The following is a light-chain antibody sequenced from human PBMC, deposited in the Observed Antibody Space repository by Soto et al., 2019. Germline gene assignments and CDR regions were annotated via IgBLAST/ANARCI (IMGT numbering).Light chain of an antibody. CDR3: QQRYNWPPVT. CDR2: DTS. V-gene: IGKV3-11*01. CDR1: ESVGIY. Sequence: EVVLTQSPATLSLTPGERATLSCRASESVGIYLAWYQQKPGQAPRLLIYDTSNRATGIPDRFSGSGSGTDFTLTISSLEPEDFAVYYCQQRYNWPPVTFGQGTRLEIK. J-gene: IGKJ5*01.